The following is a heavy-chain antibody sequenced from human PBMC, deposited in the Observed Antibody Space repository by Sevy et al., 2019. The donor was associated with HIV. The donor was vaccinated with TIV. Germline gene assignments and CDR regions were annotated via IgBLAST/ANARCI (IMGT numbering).Heavy chain of an antibody. CDR1: GFTFSNTW. J-gene: IGHJ3*02. D-gene: IGHD4-17*01. V-gene: IGHV3-15*01. CDR3: TTMGWHGGFDI. Sequence: GGSLRLSCAASGFTFSNTWMSWVRQAPGKGLELVGRIKSKKDGGPTDYAAPVIGRFTISRDDSKSTLYLRMNSLKIEDTAVYYCTTMGWHGGFDIWAQGTMVTVSS. CDR2: IKSKKDGGPT.